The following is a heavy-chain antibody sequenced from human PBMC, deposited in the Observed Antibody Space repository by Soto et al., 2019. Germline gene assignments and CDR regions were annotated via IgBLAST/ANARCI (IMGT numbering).Heavy chain of an antibody. CDR2: IYYSGST. D-gene: IGHD6-13*01. V-gene: IGHV4-59*01. Sequence: SETLSLTSTVSGGSISSYYWSWIRQPPGKGLEWIGYIYYSGSTNYNPSLKSRVTISVDTSKNQFSLKLSSVTAADTAVYYCARDRYSSSWQNWFDPWGQGTLVTVSS. CDR1: GGSISSYY. J-gene: IGHJ5*02. CDR3: ARDRYSSSWQNWFDP.